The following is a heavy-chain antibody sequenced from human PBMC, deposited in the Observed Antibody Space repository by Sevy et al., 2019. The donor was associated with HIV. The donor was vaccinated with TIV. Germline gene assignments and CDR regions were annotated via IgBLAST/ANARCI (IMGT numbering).Heavy chain of an antibody. CDR2: IKEDGSVK. V-gene: IGHV3-7*03. J-gene: IGHJ4*03. CDR1: GFTFSSYR. CDR3: ARGTYYYDSSGYYHDVFEH. Sequence: GGSLRLSCAASSGFTFSSYRMSWVRQAPGKGLEWVANIKEDGSVKYYVDSVRGRFSISRDNAKNLLYLQMNSLRGEETAVYYCARGTYYYDSSGYYHDVFEHWGQGTLVTVSS. D-gene: IGHD3-22*01.